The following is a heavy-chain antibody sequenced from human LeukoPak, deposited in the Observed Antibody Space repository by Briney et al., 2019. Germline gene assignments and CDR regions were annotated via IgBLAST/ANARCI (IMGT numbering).Heavy chain of an antibody. CDR1: GYTFTSYG. Sequence: ASVKVSCKASGYTFTSYGITWVRQAPGQGLEWMGRISPHNGNTNYAQNLQGRVTMTTDTSTSTAYMELRSLRSDHTAVYYCARLSTTLNNQVYYYYGMDVWGQGTTVTVSS. D-gene: IGHD4-17*01. CDR3: ARLSTTLNNQVYYYYGMDV. V-gene: IGHV1-18*01. CDR2: ISPHNGNT. J-gene: IGHJ6*02.